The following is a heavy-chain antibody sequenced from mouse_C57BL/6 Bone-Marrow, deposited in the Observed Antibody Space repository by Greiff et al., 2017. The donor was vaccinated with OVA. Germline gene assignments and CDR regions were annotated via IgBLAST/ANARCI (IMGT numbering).Heavy chain of an antibody. Sequence: EVKLVESGGGLVQSGRSLRLSCAPSGFTFSDFYLEWVRHAPGKGLEWIAASRNKANDYTTEYSASVKGRFIVSRDTSQSILYLQMNALRAEDTAIYYCARDALYYYGSSPFAYWGQGTLVTVSA. CDR2: SRNKANDYTT. J-gene: IGHJ3*01. V-gene: IGHV7-1*01. D-gene: IGHD1-1*01. CDR3: ARDALYYYGSSPFAY. CDR1: GFTFSDFY.